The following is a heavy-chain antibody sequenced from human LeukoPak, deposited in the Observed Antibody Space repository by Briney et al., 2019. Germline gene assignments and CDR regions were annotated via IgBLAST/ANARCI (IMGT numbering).Heavy chain of an antibody. CDR2: INPNSGGT. Sequence: ASVKVSCKASGYTFTGYYMHWVRQAPGQGLEWMGWINPNSGGTNYAQKFQGRVTMTRDTSISTAYMELSRLRSDDTAVYYCARELANWNYVGGDWFDPWGQGTLVTVSS. J-gene: IGHJ5*02. CDR3: ARELANWNYVGGDWFDP. V-gene: IGHV1-2*02. CDR1: GYTFTGYY. D-gene: IGHD1-7*01.